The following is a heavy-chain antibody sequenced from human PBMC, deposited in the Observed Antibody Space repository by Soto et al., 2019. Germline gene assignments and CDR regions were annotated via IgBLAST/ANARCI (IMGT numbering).Heavy chain of an antibody. CDR1: GFTFSSYA. CDR3: ARDRRNGDNPAFYY. Sequence: QVQLVESGGGVVQPGMSLRLSCAASGFTFSSYAMHWVRQAPGKGLEWVAVISYDGSNKYYADSVKGRFTISRDNSKNTLYLQMNSLRDEETSEYYCARDRRNGDNPAFYYWGHGPLVTFSS. V-gene: IGHV3-30-3*01. CDR2: ISYDGSNK. D-gene: IGHD2-8*01. J-gene: IGHJ4*01.